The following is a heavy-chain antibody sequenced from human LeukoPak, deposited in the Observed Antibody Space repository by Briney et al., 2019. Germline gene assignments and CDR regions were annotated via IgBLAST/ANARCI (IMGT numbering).Heavy chain of an antibody. J-gene: IGHJ5*02. V-gene: IGHV4-34*01. CDR1: GGSFSGYY. CDR3: ARRIYDSSGSTRGNWSDP. D-gene: IGHD3-22*01. CDR2: INHSGST. Sequence: SETLSLTCAVYGGSFSGYYWSWIRQPPGKGMEWIGEINHSGSTNYNPSLKSRVTISVDTSKNQFSLKLSSVTAADTAVYYCARRIYDSSGSTRGNWSDPWGQGTLVTVSS.